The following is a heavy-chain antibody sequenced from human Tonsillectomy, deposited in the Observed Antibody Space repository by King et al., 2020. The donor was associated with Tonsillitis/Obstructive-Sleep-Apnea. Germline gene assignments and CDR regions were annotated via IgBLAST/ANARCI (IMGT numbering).Heavy chain of an antibody. V-gene: IGHV1-46*01. CDR2: INPSGGST. CDR1: GYTFTSYY. J-gene: IGHJ5*02. CDR3: ARVNTAMVTRAPNGFDP. Sequence: QVQLVESGAEVKKPGASVKVSCKASGYTFTSYYMHWVRQAPGQGLEWMGIINPSGGSTSYAQKFQGRVTMTRDTSTSTVYMELSSLRSEDTAVYYCARVNTAMVTRAPNGFDPWGQGTLVTVSS. D-gene: IGHD5-18*01.